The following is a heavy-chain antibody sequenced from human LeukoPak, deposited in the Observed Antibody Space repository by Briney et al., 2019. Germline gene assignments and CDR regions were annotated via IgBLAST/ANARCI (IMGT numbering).Heavy chain of an antibody. V-gene: IGHV1-2*02. D-gene: IGHD3-10*01. J-gene: IGHJ4*02. CDR2: INPNSGGT. CDR3: ARVESSESLLHYYGSGSYYYYFDY. Sequence: ASVKVSCKASGYTFTGYYMHWVRQAPGQGLEWMGWINPNSGGTNYAQKFQGRVTITADESTSTAYMELSSLRSEDTAVYYCARVESSESLLHYYGSGSYYYYFDYWGQGTLVTVSS. CDR1: GYTFTGYY.